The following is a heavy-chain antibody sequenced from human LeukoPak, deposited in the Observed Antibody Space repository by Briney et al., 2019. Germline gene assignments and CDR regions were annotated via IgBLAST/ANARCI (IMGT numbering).Heavy chain of an antibody. J-gene: IGHJ4*02. V-gene: IGHV4-4*07. D-gene: IGHD3-22*01. CDR2: IYTSGST. CDR1: GDSISSYY. CDR3: AGTYYYDSSGYYHYSL. Sequence: PSETLSLTCTVSGDSISSYYWSWIRQPAGKGLEWIGRIYTSGSTNYNPSLKSRVTISVDTSKNQFSLKLSSVTAADTAVYYCAGTYYYDSSGYYHYSLWGQGTLVTVSS.